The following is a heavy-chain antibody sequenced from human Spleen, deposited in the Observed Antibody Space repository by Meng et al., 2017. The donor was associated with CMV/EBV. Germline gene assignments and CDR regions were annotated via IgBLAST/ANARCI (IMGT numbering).Heavy chain of an antibody. CDR3: ARRIVPTYGMDV. Sequence: SETLSLTCTVSGYSISSGYYWGWIRQPPGKGLEWIGSIYHSGSTYYNPSLKSRVTISVDTSKNQFSLKLSSVTAADTAVYYCARRIVPTYGMDVWGQGTTVTVSS. CDR1: GYSISSGYY. CDR2: IYHSGST. J-gene: IGHJ6*02. V-gene: IGHV4-38-2*02. D-gene: IGHD3-16*02.